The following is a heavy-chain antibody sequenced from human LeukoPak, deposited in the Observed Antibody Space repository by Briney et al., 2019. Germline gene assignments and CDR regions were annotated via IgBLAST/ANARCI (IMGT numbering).Heavy chain of an antibody. CDR2: ISAYNGNT. CDR3: ARVSSALYYYGSGSYPNWYDP. Sequence: GASVKVSCKASVYTFTSYGISWVRQAPGQGREWMGWISAYNGNTNYAQKLQGRVTITTDTSTSTAYMELRSLRSDDTAVYYCARVSSALYYYGSGSYPNWYDPWGQGTLVTVSS. CDR1: VYTFTSYG. D-gene: IGHD3-10*01. V-gene: IGHV1-18*01. J-gene: IGHJ5*02.